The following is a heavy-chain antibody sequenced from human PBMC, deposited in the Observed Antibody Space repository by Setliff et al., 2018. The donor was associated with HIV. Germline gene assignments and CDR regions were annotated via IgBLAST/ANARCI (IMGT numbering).Heavy chain of an antibody. V-gene: IGHV4-34*01. CDR2: INQSGST. CDR3: ARGRIQLWVGRYFDS. Sequence: SETLSLTCTVYGGSFSGYYWSWIRQPPGMGLEWIGEINQSGSTNYNPSLKSRVTISVDTSKNQFSLTLSSVTAADTAVYYCARGRIQLWVGRYFDSWG. CDR1: GGSFSGYY. J-gene: IGHJ4*03. D-gene: IGHD5-18*01.